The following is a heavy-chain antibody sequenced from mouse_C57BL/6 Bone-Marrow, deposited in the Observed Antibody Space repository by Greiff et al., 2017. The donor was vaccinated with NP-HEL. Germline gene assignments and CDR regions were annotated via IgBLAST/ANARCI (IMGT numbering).Heavy chain of an antibody. CDR1: GYTFTSYW. CDR2: IHPNSGST. D-gene: IGHD2-12*01. Sequence: QVQLQQSGAELVKPGASVKLSCKASGYTFTSYWMHWVKQRPGQGLEWIGMIHPNSGSTNYNEKFKSKATLTVDKSSSTAYMQLSSLTTEDSAVYYCARWYYTRFDYWGQGTTLTVSS. J-gene: IGHJ2*01. CDR3: ARWYYTRFDY. V-gene: IGHV1-64*01.